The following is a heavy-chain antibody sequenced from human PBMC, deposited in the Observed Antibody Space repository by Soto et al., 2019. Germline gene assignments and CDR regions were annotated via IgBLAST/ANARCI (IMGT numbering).Heavy chain of an antibody. Sequence: QVQLQQWGAGLLKPSETLSLTCAVSGGSFSGYYWSWIRQPPGKGLEWIGEINHRESTNYNPSLERRVTMSVDTAKNQCSLKLNAVTAADTALYVCARVPVGGAYYYGLDVWGQGTTVTVSS. CDR2: INHREST. CDR1: GGSFSGYY. CDR3: ARVPVGGAYYYGLDV. V-gene: IGHV4-34*01. J-gene: IGHJ6*02. D-gene: IGHD2-21*01.